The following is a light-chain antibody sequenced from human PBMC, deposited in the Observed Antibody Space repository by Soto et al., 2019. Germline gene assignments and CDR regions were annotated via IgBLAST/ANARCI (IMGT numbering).Light chain of an antibody. Sequence: QSALTQPRSVSGSPGQSVTISCTGTSSDVGGYNYVSWYQQHPGKAPKLMIYDVSKRPSGVPDRFSGSKSGNTASLTISGLQAEDEGDYYCCSYAGRYPHYVLRTGTKLTVL. J-gene: IGLJ1*01. CDR2: DVS. V-gene: IGLV2-11*01. CDR3: CSYAGRYPHYV. CDR1: SSDVGGYNY.